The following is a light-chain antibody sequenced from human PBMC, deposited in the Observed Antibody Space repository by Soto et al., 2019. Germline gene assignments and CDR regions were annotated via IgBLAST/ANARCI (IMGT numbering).Light chain of an antibody. Sequence: EIVLTQSPATLSLSPGERATLSCRASQSVRTYLAWYQQKPGQAPRLLIYDASNRATGIPDRFSGSGSGTDFTLTISSLEPEDFAVYYCQQRSNWPPWTFGQGTKVEIK. J-gene: IGKJ1*01. V-gene: IGKV3-11*01. CDR3: QQRSNWPPWT. CDR2: DAS. CDR1: QSVRTY.